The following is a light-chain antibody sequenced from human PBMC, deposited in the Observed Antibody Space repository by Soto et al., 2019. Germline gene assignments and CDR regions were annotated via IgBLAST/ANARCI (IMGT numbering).Light chain of an antibody. V-gene: IGKV1-5*03. CDR1: QSISSW. CDR2: KAS. Sequence: DIQMTQSPSTLSASVGDRVTITCRASQSISSWLAWYQQKPGKAPKLLIYKASSLESGVPSRFSGSGSGTESPLTISSLQPDDVATYYCQQFHSFSPTFGQGTKVEIK. CDR3: QQFHSFSPT. J-gene: IGKJ1*01.